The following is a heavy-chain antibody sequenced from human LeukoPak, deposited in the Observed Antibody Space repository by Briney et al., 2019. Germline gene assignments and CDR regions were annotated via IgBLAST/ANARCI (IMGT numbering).Heavy chain of an antibody. CDR1: GGTFSSYA. CDR3: ARGKYHDFRRLGPYYYYMDV. Sequence: SVKVSCXASGGTFSSYAISWVRQAPRQGLEWMEGIIPIFGTANYAQKFQGRVTITADESTSTAYMELSSLRSEDTAVYYCARGKYHDFRRLGPYYYYMDVWGKGTTVTVSS. V-gene: IGHV1-69*13. J-gene: IGHJ6*03. D-gene: IGHD3-3*01. CDR2: IIPIFGTA.